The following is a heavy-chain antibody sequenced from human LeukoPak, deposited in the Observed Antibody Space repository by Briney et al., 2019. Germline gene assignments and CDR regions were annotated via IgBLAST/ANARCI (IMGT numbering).Heavy chain of an antibody. CDR1: GGSISSASYY. J-gene: IGHJ4*02. Sequence: SETLSLTCTVSGGSISSASYYWSWIRQPAGKGLEWIGRIYISGSTNYQSSLKSRVTISVDTSKNQFSLKLSSVTAADTAVYYCAREREGPYGYLDYWGQGTLVTVSS. V-gene: IGHV4-61*02. CDR2: IYISGST. CDR3: AREREGPYGYLDY. D-gene: IGHD4-17*01.